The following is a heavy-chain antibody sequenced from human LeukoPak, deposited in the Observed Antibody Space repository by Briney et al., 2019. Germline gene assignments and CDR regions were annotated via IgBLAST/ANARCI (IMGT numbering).Heavy chain of an antibody. CDR3: TTDYGSSISSYYYYGMDV. CDR2: IKSKAYGGTT. Sequence: GGSLRLSCAASGFTFSSFALSWVRQAPGKGLEWVGRIKSKAYGGTTDYAAPVKGRFTISRDDSKNTLYLQMNSLKTEGTAVYYCTTDYGSSISSYYYYGMDVWGQGTTVTVSS. CDR1: GFTFSSFA. V-gene: IGHV3-15*01. J-gene: IGHJ6*02. D-gene: IGHD2-21*01.